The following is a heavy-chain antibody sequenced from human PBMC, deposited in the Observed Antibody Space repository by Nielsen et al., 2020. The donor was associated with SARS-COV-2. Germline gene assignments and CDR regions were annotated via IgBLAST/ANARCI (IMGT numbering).Heavy chain of an antibody. D-gene: IGHD2-2*02. CDR3: ARGHLVVVPSPILGLGPFFYSFYLDV. CDR2: VSHSGST. Sequence: SETLSLTCAVSGDSVSSHDWWTWVRQSPGTGLEWIGEVSHSGSTNYNPSLKGRVTLLIDKSRSQFSLRLTSVSAADTAVYFCARGHLVVVPSPILGLGPFFYSFYLDVWGKGTTVIVSS. J-gene: IGHJ6*03. CDR1: GDSVSSHDW. V-gene: IGHV4-4*02.